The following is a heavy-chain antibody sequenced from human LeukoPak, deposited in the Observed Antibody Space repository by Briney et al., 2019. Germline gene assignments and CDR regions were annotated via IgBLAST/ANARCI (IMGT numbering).Heavy chain of an antibody. J-gene: IGHJ3*02. V-gene: IGHV4-34*01. Sequence: SETLSLTCAVYGGSFSGYYWSWIRQPPGKGLEWIGEINHSGSTNYNPSLKSRVTISVDTSKNQFSLKLSSVTAADTAVYYCARGFYGGNSGDAFDIWGQGTMVTVSS. D-gene: IGHD4-23*01. CDR1: GGSFSGYY. CDR3: ARGFYGGNSGDAFDI. CDR2: INHSGST.